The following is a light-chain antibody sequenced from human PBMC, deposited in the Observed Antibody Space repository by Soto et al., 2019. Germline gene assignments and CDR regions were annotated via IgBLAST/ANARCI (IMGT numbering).Light chain of an antibody. CDR2: EVS. Sequence: QSALTQPPSASGSPGQSVTISCTGTSSDVGGYNYVSWYQQHPGKAPKLMIYEVSKRPSGVPDRFSGSKSGNTASLTVSGLQVEDEADYYCQSYDSSLSGWVFGGGTKLTVL. J-gene: IGLJ3*02. CDR3: QSYDSSLSGWV. CDR1: SSDVGGYNY. V-gene: IGLV2-8*01.